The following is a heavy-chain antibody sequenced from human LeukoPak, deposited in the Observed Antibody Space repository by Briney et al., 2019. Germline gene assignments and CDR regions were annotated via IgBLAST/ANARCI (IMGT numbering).Heavy chain of an antibody. V-gene: IGHV4-30-4*01. Sequence: PSETLSLTCTVSGGSISPGDYYWSGIRQPPGKGLEDIGHIYYRGSTSYNPTLKSRITISVDTSKHQFSLKLSSVPAADTAVYYCAVGHYYHSSGYLFDSWGQGTLVTVSS. CDR2: IYYRGST. CDR3: AVGHYYHSSGYLFDS. CDR1: GGSISPGDYY. J-gene: IGHJ4*02. D-gene: IGHD3-22*01.